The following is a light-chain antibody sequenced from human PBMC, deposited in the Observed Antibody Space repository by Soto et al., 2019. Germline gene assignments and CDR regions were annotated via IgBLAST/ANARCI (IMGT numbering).Light chain of an antibody. Sequence: EIVLTQSPATLSLSPGERATLSCRASQSVSNYVAWYQQKPGQAPRLLIYDATNRATGVPARFSGSGYGTDFTLTVSSLEPEDFALYYCQQRLRFGPGTKVDIK. CDR1: QSVSNY. CDR3: QQRLR. CDR2: DAT. V-gene: IGKV3-11*01. J-gene: IGKJ3*01.